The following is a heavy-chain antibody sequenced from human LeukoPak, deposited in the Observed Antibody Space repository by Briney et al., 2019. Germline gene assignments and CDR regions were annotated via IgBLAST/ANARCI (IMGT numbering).Heavy chain of an antibody. CDR3: AREGFPPKISDFWSGLGPYYYYGMDV. CDR2: INPSGGST. D-gene: IGHD3-3*01. J-gene: IGHJ6*02. V-gene: IGHV1-46*01. CDR1: GYTFTSYY. Sequence: AASVKVSFKASGYTFTSYYMHWVRQAPGQGLEWMGIINPSGGSTSYTQKFQGRVTMTRDTSTSTVYMELSSLRSEDTAVYYCAREGFPPKISDFWSGLGPYYYYGMDVWGQGTTVTVSS.